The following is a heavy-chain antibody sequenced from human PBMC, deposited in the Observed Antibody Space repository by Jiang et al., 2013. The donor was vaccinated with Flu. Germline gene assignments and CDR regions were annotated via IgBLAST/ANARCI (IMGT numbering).Heavy chain of an antibody. V-gene: IGHV2-5*02. D-gene: IGHD5-18*01. CDR2: FYWDGDK. J-gene: IGHJ4*02. Sequence: KPTQTLTLTCTFSGFSLRRDKVAVGWVRQPPGKALEWLAHFYWDGDKRYSLSLKTRLTLTKDLSKSQVVLTMTDVDPVDTATYYCVRLNVAYSYGFPFDYWGQGILVTVSS. CDR1: GFSLRRDKVA. CDR3: VRLNVAYSYGFPFDY.